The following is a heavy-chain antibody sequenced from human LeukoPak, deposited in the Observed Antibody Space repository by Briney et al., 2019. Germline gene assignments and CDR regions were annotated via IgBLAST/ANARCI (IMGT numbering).Heavy chain of an antibody. CDR1: GGSISSGDYY. CDR2: IYYSGNT. J-gene: IGHJ4*02. Sequence: PQTLSLTCTVSGGSISSGDYYWSWIRQPPGKGLEWIGYIYYSGNTYYNPSLKSRVTISVDTSKNQFSLKLSSVTAADTAVYYCARVSGNSVIDYWGQGTLVTVSS. D-gene: IGHD4-23*01. CDR3: ARVSGNSVIDY. V-gene: IGHV4-30-4*01.